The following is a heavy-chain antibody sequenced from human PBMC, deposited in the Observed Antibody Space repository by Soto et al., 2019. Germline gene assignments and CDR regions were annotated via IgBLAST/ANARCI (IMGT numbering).Heavy chain of an antibody. V-gene: IGHV4-34*01. J-gene: IGHJ4*02. CDR2: INHSGST. Sequence: SETLSLTCAVYGGSFSGYYWSWIRQPPGKGLEWIGEINHSGSTNYNPSLKSRVTISVDTSKNQFSLKLSSVTAADTAVYYCARGQYYYDSSGYYSFDYWGKGTLVTVSS. D-gene: IGHD3-22*01. CDR1: GGSFSGYY. CDR3: ARGQYYYDSSGYYSFDY.